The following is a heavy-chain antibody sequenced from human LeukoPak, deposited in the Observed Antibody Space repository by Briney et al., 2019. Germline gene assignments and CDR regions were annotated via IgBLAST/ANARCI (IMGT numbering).Heavy chain of an antibody. Sequence: PSETLSLTCTVSGDSFSSVTDYWAWIRQPPGKGLEWIASGYYSGGTYYNPSLESRVAISADMSKNQFSLKLTSVTGADTAVYYCAGERGEEYSSGWYKRNYFDNWGQGIRVTVSS. CDR3: AGERGEEYSSGWYKRNYFDN. CDR1: GDSFSSVTDY. CDR2: GYYSGGT. J-gene: IGHJ4*02. D-gene: IGHD6-19*01. V-gene: IGHV4-39*07.